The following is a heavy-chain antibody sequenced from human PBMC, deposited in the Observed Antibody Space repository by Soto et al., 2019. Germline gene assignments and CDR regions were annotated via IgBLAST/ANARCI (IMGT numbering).Heavy chain of an antibody. V-gene: IGHV4-59*01. CDR3: ANVDRSYRFDY. J-gene: IGHJ4*02. CDR1: GGSISSYY. D-gene: IGHD1-26*01. Sequence: SETLSLTCTVSGGSISSYYWSWIRQPPGKGLEWIGYIYYSGSTNYNPSLKSRVTISVDTSKNQFSLKLSSVTAADTAVYYCANVDRSYRFDYWGQGTLVTVSS. CDR2: IYYSGST.